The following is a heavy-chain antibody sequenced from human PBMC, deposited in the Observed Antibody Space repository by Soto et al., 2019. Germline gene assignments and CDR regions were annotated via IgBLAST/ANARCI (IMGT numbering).Heavy chain of an antibody. Sequence: QVQLVQSGAEVKKPGSSVKVSCKASGGTFSSYAISWVQQAPGQGLEWMGGIIPIFGTANYAQKFQGRVTITADETXXTXYXALSSLRSEDTAVYYCARDSVVAATPNYYYYYGMDVWGQGTTVTVSS. CDR1: GGTFSSYA. CDR3: ARDSVVAATPNYYYYYGMDV. V-gene: IGHV1-69*12. CDR2: IIPIFGTA. J-gene: IGHJ6*02. D-gene: IGHD2-15*01.